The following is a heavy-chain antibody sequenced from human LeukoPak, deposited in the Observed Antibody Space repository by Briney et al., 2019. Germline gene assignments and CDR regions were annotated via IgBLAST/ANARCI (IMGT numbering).Heavy chain of an antibody. V-gene: IGHV4-59*08. CDR3: ARHNGIEQWLN. Sequence: PSETLSLTCTVSGGSISSYYWSWIRQPPGKGLEWIGYIYYSGSTNYNPSLKSRATISVDTSKNQFSLKLSSVTAADTAVYYCARHNGIEQWLNWGQGTLVTVSS. CDR1: GGSISSYY. CDR2: IYYSGST. D-gene: IGHD6-19*01. J-gene: IGHJ4*02.